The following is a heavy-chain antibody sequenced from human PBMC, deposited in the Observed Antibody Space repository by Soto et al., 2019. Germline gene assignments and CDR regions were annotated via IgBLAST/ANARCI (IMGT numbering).Heavy chain of an antibody. D-gene: IGHD5-12*01. CDR2: INPSGGST. J-gene: IGHJ4*02. V-gene: IGHV1-46*01. Sequence: QGQLLQSGAEVKKPGASVKVSCKASGYTFTSYYMHWVRQAPGQGLEWMGIINPSGGSTSYAQKFQGRVTMTRDTSTSTVYLEMSSLRAEDTAVYYCARAWWLRFRAFDYWGQGTLVTVSS. CDR1: GYTFTSYY. CDR3: ARAWWLRFRAFDY.